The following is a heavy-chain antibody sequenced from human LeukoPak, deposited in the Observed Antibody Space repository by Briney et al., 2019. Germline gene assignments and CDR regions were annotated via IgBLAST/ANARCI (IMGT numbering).Heavy chain of an antibody. CDR2: ISAYNGNT. V-gene: IGHV1-18*01. Sequence: ASVKVSCKASGYXFTSYGISWVRQAPGQGLEWMGWISAYNGNTNYAQKLQGRVTMTTDTSTSTAYMELRSLRSDDTAVYYCASLIMVRGVIITHGAFDIWGQGTMVTVSS. CDR1: GYXFTSYG. CDR3: ASLIMVRGVIITHGAFDI. D-gene: IGHD3-10*01. J-gene: IGHJ3*02.